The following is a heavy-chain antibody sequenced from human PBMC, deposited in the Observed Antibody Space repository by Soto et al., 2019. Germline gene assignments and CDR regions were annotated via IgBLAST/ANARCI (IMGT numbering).Heavy chain of an antibody. CDR3: ARDPHYFYDSTGYYDY. J-gene: IGHJ4*02. CDR2: INSDGSST. V-gene: IGHV3-74*01. D-gene: IGHD3-22*01. CDR1: GFTFSSYW. Sequence: GGSLRLSCAASGFTFSSYWMHSVRQAPGKRLVWVSRINSDGSSTSYADSVKGRFTISRDNAKDTLYLQMNSLRAEDTAVYYCARDPHYFYDSTGYYDYWGQGTLVTVSS.